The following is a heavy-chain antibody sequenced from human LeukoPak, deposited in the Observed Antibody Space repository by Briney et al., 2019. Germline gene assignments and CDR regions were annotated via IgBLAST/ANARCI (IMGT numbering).Heavy chain of an antibody. CDR2: INEDGSEK. V-gene: IGHV3-7*01. CDR1: GFTFSSYW. Sequence: PGGSLRLSCAASGFTFSSYWMTWVRQAPGKGLEWVASINEDGSEKHYVDSVEGRFSISRDNPKSALYLQMNTLSAEDTAVYYCARDPGRRFDYWGQGTLVTVSS. J-gene: IGHJ4*02. CDR3: ARDPGRRFDY.